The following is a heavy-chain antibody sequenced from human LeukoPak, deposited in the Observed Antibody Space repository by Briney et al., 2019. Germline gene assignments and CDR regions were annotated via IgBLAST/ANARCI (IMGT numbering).Heavy chain of an antibody. CDR2: ISSSSSYI. CDR1: GFTFSSYS. V-gene: IGHV3-21*01. D-gene: IGHD4-17*01. Sequence: GGSLRLSCAASGFTFSSYSMNWVRQAPGKGLEWVSSISSSSSYIYYADSVKGRFTISRDDAKNSLYLQVNSLRAEDTAVYYCARGLGDYNDAFDIWGQGTMVTVSS. J-gene: IGHJ3*02. CDR3: ARGLGDYNDAFDI.